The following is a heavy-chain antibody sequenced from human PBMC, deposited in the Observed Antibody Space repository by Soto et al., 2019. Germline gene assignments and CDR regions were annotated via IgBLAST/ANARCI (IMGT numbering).Heavy chain of an antibody. V-gene: IGHV3-13*01. Sequence: GGSLRLSCAASGFTFSSYDMHWVRQATGKGLEWVSSIGIAGDTYYPGSVKGRFTISRENAKNSLYLQMNSLRAGDTAVYYCARAARDYYYYMDVWGKGTTVTVSS. CDR1: GFTFSSYD. CDR2: IGIAGDT. CDR3: ARAARDYYYYMDV. J-gene: IGHJ6*03.